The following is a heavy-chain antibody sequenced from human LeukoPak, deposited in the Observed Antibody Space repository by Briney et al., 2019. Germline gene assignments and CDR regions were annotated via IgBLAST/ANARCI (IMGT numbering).Heavy chain of an antibody. CDR1: GYTFTGYY. Sequence: ASVKVSCKASGYTFTGYYMHWVRQAPGQGLEWMGWINPNSGGTNYAQKFQGRVTMTRDTSISTAYMELSWLKSDDTAVYYCSTTSGYYSPFDYWGQGTLVTVSS. J-gene: IGHJ4*02. D-gene: IGHD3-22*01. CDR2: INPNSGGT. CDR3: STTSGYYSPFDY. V-gene: IGHV1-2*02.